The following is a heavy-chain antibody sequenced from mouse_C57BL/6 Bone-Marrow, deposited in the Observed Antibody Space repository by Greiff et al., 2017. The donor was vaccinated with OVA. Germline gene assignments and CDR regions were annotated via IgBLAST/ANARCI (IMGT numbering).Heavy chain of an antibody. Sequence: VQLQQSGPELVKPGASVKISCKASGYTFTDYYMNWVKQSHGKSLEWIGDINPNNGGTSYNQKFKGKATLTVDKSSSTAYMELRSLTSEDSAVYYCARRSRPDAMDYWGQGTSVTVSS. CDR2: INPNNGGT. CDR1: GYTFTDYY. CDR3: ARRSRPDAMDY. J-gene: IGHJ4*01. V-gene: IGHV1-26*01.